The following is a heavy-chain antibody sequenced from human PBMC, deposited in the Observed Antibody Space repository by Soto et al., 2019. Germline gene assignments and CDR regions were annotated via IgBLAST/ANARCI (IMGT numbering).Heavy chain of an antibody. Sequence: EVQLVESGGGLVQPGGSLRLSCAASGFSFSNFNMIWVRQASGKGLDWVSSISSASTTIYYADSVKGRFTISRDNAKNSLYLQMNSLRDEDTAVYYCARVGIGTVSYWGQGALVTVSS. V-gene: IGHV3-48*02. D-gene: IGHD2-8*02. J-gene: IGHJ4*02. CDR1: GFSFSNFN. CDR3: ARVGIGTVSY. CDR2: ISSASTTI.